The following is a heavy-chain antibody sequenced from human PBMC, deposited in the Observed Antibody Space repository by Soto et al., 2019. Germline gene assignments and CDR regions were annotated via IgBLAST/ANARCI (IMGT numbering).Heavy chain of an antibody. CDR1: GFTFNSYG. J-gene: IGHJ6*02. Sequence: PGGSLRLSCAASGFTFNSYGIHWVRQAPGKGLEWVTLISHDGRNSNYAESVRGRFTISRDNSRNTLYLQMNSLRAEDTAVYYCAKESAYFAPGTWLSHYYYAMAVWGQGTTVTVSS. CDR2: ISHDGRNS. CDR3: AKESAYFAPGTWLSHYYYAMAV. D-gene: IGHD3-10*01. V-gene: IGHV3-30*18.